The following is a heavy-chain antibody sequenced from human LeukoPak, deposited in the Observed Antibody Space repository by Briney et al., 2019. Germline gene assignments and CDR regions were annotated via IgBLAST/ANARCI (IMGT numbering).Heavy chain of an antibody. V-gene: IGHV3-11*04. CDR3: ARDNDILTGYLYY. CDR2: MRSSGSTI. CDR1: GFTFSDYY. Sequence: GGSLRLSCAASGFTFSDYYMNWIRQAPGKGLEWIASMRSSGSTIKYADSVKGRFTISRDNAKNSLYLQMNSLRAEDTAVYYCARDNDILTGYLYYWGQGTLVTVSS. J-gene: IGHJ4*02. D-gene: IGHD3-9*01.